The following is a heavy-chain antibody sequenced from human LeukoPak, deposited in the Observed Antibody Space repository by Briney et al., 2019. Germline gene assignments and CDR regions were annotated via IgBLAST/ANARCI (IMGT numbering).Heavy chain of an antibody. Sequence: GESLKISCKGSGYSFTNYWIGWVRQMPGKGLEWMGIIYPIDSDTRYSPSFQGQVTISADKSISTAYLQWSSLKASDTAMYYCARHARYYYDSSGYRYYYYYYMDVWGKGTTVTVSS. J-gene: IGHJ6*03. CDR3: ARHARYYYDSSGYRYYYYYYMDV. D-gene: IGHD3-22*01. CDR1: GYSFTNYW. V-gene: IGHV5-51*01. CDR2: IYPIDSDT.